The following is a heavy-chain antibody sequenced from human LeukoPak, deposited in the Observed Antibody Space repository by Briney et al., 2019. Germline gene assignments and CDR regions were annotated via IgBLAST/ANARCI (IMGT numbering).Heavy chain of an antibody. CDR2: ISSSSSYI. CDR3: ASPPTMIVGH. V-gene: IGHV3-21*01. J-gene: IGHJ4*02. D-gene: IGHD3-22*01. CDR1: GFTFSSYS. Sequence: PGGSLRLSCAASGFTFSSYSMNWVRQAPGKGLEWVSSISSSSSYIYYADSVKGRFTISRDNAKNSLYLKMNSLRAEDTAVYYCASPPTMIVGHWGQGTLVTVSS.